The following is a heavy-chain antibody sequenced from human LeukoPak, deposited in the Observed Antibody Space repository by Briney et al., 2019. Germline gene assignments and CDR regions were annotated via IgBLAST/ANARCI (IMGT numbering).Heavy chain of an antibody. Sequence: GGSLRLSCAASGFTFSSYSMNWVRQAPGKGLEWVSYISSSRSTTYYADSVKGRFTISRDNAKNSLYLQMNSLRAEDTAVYYCAREYCSGTSCLYDYWGQGTLVTVSS. CDR1: GFTFSSYS. CDR2: ISSSRSTT. CDR3: AREYCSGTSCLYDY. V-gene: IGHV3-48*01. D-gene: IGHD2-2*01. J-gene: IGHJ4*02.